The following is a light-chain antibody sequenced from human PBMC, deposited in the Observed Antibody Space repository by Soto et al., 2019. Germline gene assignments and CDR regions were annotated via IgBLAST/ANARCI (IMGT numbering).Light chain of an antibody. Sequence: EIVMTPSPVTLSVSPGEGATLSCRASESVSSNLAWYQQKPGRAPRLLIYGAFTRATGIPARFSGSGSGTQFTLTISSLQSEDFAGYYCQQYNNWPTFGQGTKV. CDR3: QQYNNWPT. CDR2: GAF. J-gene: IGKJ1*01. CDR1: ESVSSN. V-gene: IGKV3-15*01.